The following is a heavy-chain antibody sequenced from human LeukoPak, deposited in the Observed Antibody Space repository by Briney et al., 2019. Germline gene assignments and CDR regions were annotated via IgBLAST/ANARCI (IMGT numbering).Heavy chain of an antibody. V-gene: IGHV1-18*01. CDR1: GYTFTSYG. D-gene: IGHD2-2*02. J-gene: IGHJ5*02. CDR2: ISAYNGNT. CDR3: ARSPLGRQLLNRNWFDP. Sequence: ALVKVSCKASGYTFTSYGISWVRQAPGQGLEWMGWISAYNGNTNYAQKLQGRVTMTTDTSTSTAYMELRSLRSDDTAVYYCARSPLGRQLLNRNWFDPWGQGTLVTVSS.